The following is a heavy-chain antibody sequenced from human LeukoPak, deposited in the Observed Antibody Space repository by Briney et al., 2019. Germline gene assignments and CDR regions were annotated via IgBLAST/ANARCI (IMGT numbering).Heavy chain of an antibody. J-gene: IGHJ4*02. CDR1: GFTFSSYW. V-gene: IGHV3-49*04. Sequence: GGSLRLSCAASGFTFSSYWMSWVRQAPGKGLEWVGFIRSKAYGGTTEYAASVKGRFTISRDDSKSIACLQMNSLKTEDTAVYYCTRGRSKYYYDSSGYLDHWGQGTLVTVSS. CDR3: TRGRSKYYYDSSGYLDH. CDR2: IRSKAYGGTT. D-gene: IGHD3-22*01.